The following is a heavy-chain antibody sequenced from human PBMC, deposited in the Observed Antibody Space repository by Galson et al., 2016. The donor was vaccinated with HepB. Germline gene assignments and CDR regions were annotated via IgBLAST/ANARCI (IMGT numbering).Heavy chain of an antibody. J-gene: IGHJ1*01. V-gene: IGHV1-24*01. CDR2: FDPEDGET. Sequence: SVKVSCKVSGYALRKLSMHWMRQAPGKGIEWLGGFDPEDGETVFAQRFRDRVTLTDDTSIDTAYIEVRSLTSEDTAVYYCATAPRAYGMVEGKYFHRWGQGALVSVSS. CDR3: ATAPRAYGMVEGKYFHR. CDR1: GYALRKLS. D-gene: IGHD1-26*01.